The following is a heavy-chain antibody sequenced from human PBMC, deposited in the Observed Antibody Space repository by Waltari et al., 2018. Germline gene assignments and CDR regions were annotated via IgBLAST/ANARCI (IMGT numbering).Heavy chain of an antibody. D-gene: IGHD3-9*01. J-gene: IGHJ5*02. Sequence: QVQLVQSGAEVKKPGSSVKVSCKASGGTFSSYAISWVRQAPGQGLEWMGGIIPIFGTANYAQKFQGRVTITADESTSTAYMELSSLRSEDTAVYYCARGDPQYYDILTGSNWFDPWGQGTLVTVSS. CDR1: GGTFSSYA. CDR2: IIPIFGTA. V-gene: IGHV1-69*01. CDR3: ARGDPQYYDILTGSNWFDP.